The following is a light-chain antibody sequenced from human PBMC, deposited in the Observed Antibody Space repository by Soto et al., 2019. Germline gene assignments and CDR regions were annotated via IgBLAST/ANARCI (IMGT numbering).Light chain of an antibody. CDR2: DAS. V-gene: IGKV1-5*01. CDR1: QSISSW. CDR3: QQYNSYSPMYT. Sequence: DIQMTQSPSTLSASVGDRVTITCRASQSISSWLAWYQQKPGKAAKLLIYDASSLESGVPSRFSGSGSGTESTLTISSLQPDDFATYYCQQYNSYSPMYTFGQGTKPEI. J-gene: IGKJ2*01.